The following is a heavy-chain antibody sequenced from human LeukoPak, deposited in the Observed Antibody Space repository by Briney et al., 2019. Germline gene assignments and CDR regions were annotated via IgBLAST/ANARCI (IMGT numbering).Heavy chain of an antibody. V-gene: IGHV3-66*01. J-gene: IGHJ4*02. Sequence: HPGGSLRLSCPAYGFTVSSNYTSWVRQAPGKGLEWVSVIYSGGSTYYADSVKGRFAISRDNSKNTLYLQMNSLRAEDTAVYYCARVRYSWSSYFDYWGQGILVTVSS. CDR2: IYSGGST. D-gene: IGHD1-26*01. CDR1: GFTVSSNY. CDR3: ARVRYSWSSYFDY.